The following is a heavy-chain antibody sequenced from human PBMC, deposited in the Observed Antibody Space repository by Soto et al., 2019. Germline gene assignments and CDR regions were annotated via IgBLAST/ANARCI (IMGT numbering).Heavy chain of an antibody. CDR1: ELSLSTSGVG. CDR2: IYWDDDK. Sequence: QITLKESGPTLVEPTQTLTLTCTFSELSLSTSGVGVGWIRPPPGKALEWLALIYWDDDKRYSTSLKSRLTSTKVTSNNQVVFTMTHMDPVDTATYYCVHSHVLRWFGFDSWGQGTLVTVPS. D-gene: IGHD3-10*01. CDR3: VHSHVLRWFGFDS. J-gene: IGHJ4*02. V-gene: IGHV2-5*02.